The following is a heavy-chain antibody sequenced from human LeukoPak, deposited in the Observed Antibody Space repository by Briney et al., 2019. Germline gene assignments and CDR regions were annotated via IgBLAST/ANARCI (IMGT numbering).Heavy chain of an antibody. CDR1: GFTFSSYD. V-gene: IGHV3-33*01. Sequence: GGSLRLSCAASGFTFSSYDMHWVRQAPGKGLEWVAVIWYDGSNKYYADSVKGRFTISRDNSKNTLYLQMNSLRAEDTAVYYCARGRRQSNDFWSGYGFDYWGQGTLVTVSS. J-gene: IGHJ4*02. D-gene: IGHD3-3*01. CDR3: ARGRRQSNDFWSGYGFDY. CDR2: IWYDGSNK.